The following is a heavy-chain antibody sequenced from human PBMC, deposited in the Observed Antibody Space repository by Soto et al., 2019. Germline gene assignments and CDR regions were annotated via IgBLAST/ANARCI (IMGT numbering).Heavy chain of an antibody. CDR2: IYSIGST. CDR1: GGSISSSSY. D-gene: IGHD6-13*01. J-gene: IGHJ6*02. V-gene: IGHV4-39*01. Sequence: QLQLQESGPGLVKPSETLSLTCTVSGGSISSSSYWGWIRQPPGKGLEWIGSIYSIGSTYYNPSLKSRVTISVDTSTTQFSLTLSSVTAADTAVYYCRRSSRYSTDVWGQGTTVTVSS. CDR3: RRSSRYSTDV.